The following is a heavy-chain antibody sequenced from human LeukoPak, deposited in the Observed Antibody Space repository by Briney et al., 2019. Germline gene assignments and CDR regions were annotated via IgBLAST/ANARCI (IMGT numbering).Heavy chain of an antibody. Sequence: SETLSLTCTVSGGSISSSSYYWGWIRQPPGKGLEWIGSIYYSGSTYYNPSLKSRVTISVDTSKNQFSLKLSSVTAADTAVYYCARRTGSGYFDRWGQGTLVTVSS. V-gene: IGHV4-39*07. CDR3: ARRTGSGYFDR. J-gene: IGHJ4*02. CDR1: GGSISSSSYY. CDR2: IYYSGST. D-gene: IGHD3-22*01.